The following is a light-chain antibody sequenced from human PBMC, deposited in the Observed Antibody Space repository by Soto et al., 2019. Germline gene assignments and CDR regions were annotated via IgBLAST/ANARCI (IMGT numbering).Light chain of an antibody. CDR1: SSNIGSNT. Sequence: QLVLTQPPSASGTPGQRVTISCSGSSSNIGSNTVNWYQQLPGTAPKLLIYSNNQRPSGVPDRFSGSKSGTSASLAISGLQSEDEADYYCAAWDDSLSAVFGGGTQLTVL. V-gene: IGLV1-44*01. J-gene: IGLJ7*01. CDR2: SNN. CDR3: AAWDDSLSAV.